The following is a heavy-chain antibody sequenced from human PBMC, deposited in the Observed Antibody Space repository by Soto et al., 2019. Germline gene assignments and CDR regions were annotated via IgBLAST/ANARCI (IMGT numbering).Heavy chain of an antibody. CDR3: ARFNSGSYYEAFDI. CDR1: GGSISSSNW. Sequence: SETLSLTCAVSGGSISSSNWWSWVRQPPGKGLEWIGEIYHSGSTNHNPSLKSRVTISVDKSKNQFSLKLSSVTAADTAVYYCARFNSGSYYEAFDIWAQGTMVTVSS. CDR2: IYHSGST. J-gene: IGHJ3*02. D-gene: IGHD1-26*01. V-gene: IGHV4-4*02.